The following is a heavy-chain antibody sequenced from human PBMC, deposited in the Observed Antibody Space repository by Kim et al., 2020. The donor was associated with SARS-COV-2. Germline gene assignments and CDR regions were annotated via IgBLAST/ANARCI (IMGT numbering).Heavy chain of an antibody. V-gene: IGHV1-69*13. CDR2: IIPIFGTA. CDR1: GCTFSSYA. D-gene: IGHD5-12*01. CDR3: ARGYSGYDYPAGSDWFDP. J-gene: IGHJ5*02. Sequence: SVKVSCKASGCTFSSYAISWVRQAPGQGLEWMGGIIPIFGTANYAQKFQGRVTITADESTSTAYMELSSLRSEDTAVYYCARGYSGYDYPAGSDWFDPWGQGTLVTVSS.